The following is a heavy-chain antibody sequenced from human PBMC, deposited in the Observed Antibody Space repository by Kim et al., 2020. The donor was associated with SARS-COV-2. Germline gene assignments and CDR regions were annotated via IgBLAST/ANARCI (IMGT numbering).Heavy chain of an antibody. CDR3: ARSPDIVATISLDY. D-gene: IGHD5-12*01. J-gene: IGHJ4*02. V-gene: IGHV1-3*01. Sequence: YSQTFQGRGTITREPSASTAYMELSSLRSEDTAVYYCARSPDIVATISLDYWGQGTLVTVSS.